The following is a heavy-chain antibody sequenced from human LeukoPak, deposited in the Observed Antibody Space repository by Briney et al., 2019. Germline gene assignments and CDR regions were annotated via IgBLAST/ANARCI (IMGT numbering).Heavy chain of an antibody. J-gene: IGHJ6*03. CDR1: GGSISSSSYY. Sequence: SETLSLTRTVSGGSISSSSYYWGWIRQPPGKGLEWIGSIYYSGSTYYNPSLKSRVTISVDTSKNQFSLKLSSVTAADTAVYYCARLIGTVTSYYMDVWGKGTTVTISS. V-gene: IGHV4-39*01. CDR3: ARLIGTVTSYYMDV. D-gene: IGHD4-17*01. CDR2: IYYSGST.